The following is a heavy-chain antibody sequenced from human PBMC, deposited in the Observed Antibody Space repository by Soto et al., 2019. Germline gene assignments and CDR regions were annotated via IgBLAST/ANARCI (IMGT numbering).Heavy chain of an antibody. CDR1: GFTFSSYA. J-gene: IGHJ4*02. D-gene: IGHD3-22*01. CDR3: AKALYYDSSGYYLTGRYFDY. V-gene: IGHV3-23*01. CDR2: ISGSGGST. Sequence: GGSLRLSCAASGFTFSSYAMSWVRQAPGKGLEWVSAISGSGGSTYYADSVKGRFTISRDNSKNTLYLQMNSLRAEDKAVYYCAKALYYDSSGYYLTGRYFDYWGQGTLVTVSS.